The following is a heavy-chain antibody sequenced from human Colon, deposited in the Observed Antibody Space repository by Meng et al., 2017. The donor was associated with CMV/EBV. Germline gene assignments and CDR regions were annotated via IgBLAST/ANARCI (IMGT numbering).Heavy chain of an antibody. CDR1: GFTFDEYV. CDR2: ISWNSGSI. Sequence: SLKISCVASGFTFDEYVMHWVRLAPGKGLEWVSAISWNSGSIGYADSVKGRFTISRDNAKNSVYLQMNSLRVEDTALYFCAKDRDCTSNSCPNYDMDVWGRGTLVTVSS. CDR3: AKDRDCTSNSCPNYDMDV. V-gene: IGHV3-9*01. D-gene: IGHD2-2*01. J-gene: IGHJ2*01.